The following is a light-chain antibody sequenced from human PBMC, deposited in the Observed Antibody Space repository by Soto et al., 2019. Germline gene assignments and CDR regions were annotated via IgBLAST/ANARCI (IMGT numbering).Light chain of an antibody. CDR1: SSDVGGYNY. CDR3: SSYTSSNSWV. Sequence: SVLTQPASVSGSPGQSITISCTGTSSDVGGYNYVSWYQQYPGKAPKLMIYEVSNRPSGVSNRFSGSKSGNTASLTISGLQAEDEADYYCSSYTSSNSWVFGGGTKLTVL. CDR2: EVS. J-gene: IGLJ3*02. V-gene: IGLV2-14*01.